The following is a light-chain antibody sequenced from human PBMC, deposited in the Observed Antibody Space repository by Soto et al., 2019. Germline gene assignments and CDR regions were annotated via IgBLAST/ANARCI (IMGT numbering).Light chain of an antibody. CDR2: GAS. V-gene: IGKV3-20*01. CDR1: QSVSSSY. CDR3: QQYGSSPIFP. Sequence: EIVLTQSPGTLSLSPGERATLSCRASQSVSSSYLAWYQQKPGQAPRLLIYGASSRATGIPDRFSGSGSGTDFTLTISRLEPEDFAVYYCQQYGSSPIFPFGPGT. J-gene: IGKJ3*01.